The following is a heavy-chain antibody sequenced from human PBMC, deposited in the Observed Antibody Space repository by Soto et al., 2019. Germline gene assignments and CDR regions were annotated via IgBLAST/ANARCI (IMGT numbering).Heavy chain of an antibody. D-gene: IGHD3-10*01. J-gene: IGHJ4*02. Sequence: QVQLVESGGGVVQPGRSLRLSCAASGFTFSSYGMHWVRQAPGKGLEWVAVISYDGSNKYYADSVKGRFTISRDNSKNTVYRQMNSRRAEDTAVYYCAPWFGAFDYWGQGTLVTVSS. CDR1: GFTFSSYG. V-gene: IGHV3-30*03. CDR3: APWFGAFDY. CDR2: ISYDGSNK.